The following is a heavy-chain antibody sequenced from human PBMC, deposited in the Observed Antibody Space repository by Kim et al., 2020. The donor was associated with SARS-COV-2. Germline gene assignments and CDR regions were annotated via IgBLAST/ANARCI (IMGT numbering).Heavy chain of an antibody. V-gene: IGHV1-69*13. CDR1: GGTFSSYA. CDR3: ARDPTGASGWYNPYEYYGMDV. CDR2: IIPIFGTA. Sequence: SVKVSCKASGGTFSSYAISWVRQAPGQGLEWMGGIIPIFGTANYAQKFQGRVTITADESTSTAYMELSSLRSEDTAVYYCARDPTGASGWYNPYEYYGMDVWGQGTTVTVSS. D-gene: IGHD6-19*01. J-gene: IGHJ6*02.